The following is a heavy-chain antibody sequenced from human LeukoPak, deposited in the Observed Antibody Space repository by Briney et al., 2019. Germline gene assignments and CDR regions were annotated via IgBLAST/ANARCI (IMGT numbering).Heavy chain of an antibody. V-gene: IGHV4-59*01. J-gene: IGHJ4*02. CDR3: ARGYGDFRVEGRYFHS. CDR1: DGSITNYD. Sequence: RSSETLSLTCTVSDGSITNYDWSWVRQPPGKGLEFIGHVHYSGTANHNPSLRSRVTISIDTSKKHFFLKLKSVTAADTAVYYCARGYGDFRVEGRYFHSWGQGTLVTVSS. CDR2: VHYSGTA. D-gene: IGHD4-17*01.